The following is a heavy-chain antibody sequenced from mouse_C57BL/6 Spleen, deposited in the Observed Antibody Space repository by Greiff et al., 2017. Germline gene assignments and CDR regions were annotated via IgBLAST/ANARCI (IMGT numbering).Heavy chain of an antibody. V-gene: IGHV1-47*01. D-gene: IGHD1-1*02. CDR2: FHPYNDDT. Sequence: QVHVKQSGAELVKPGASVKLSCKASGYTFTTYPIEWMKQNHGKSLEWIGNFHPYNDDTKYNEKFKGKAPLTVEKASSTVYLELSRLTSDDSAVYYCARHGDYYAMDYGGQGTSVTVSS. CDR1: GYTFTTYP. CDR3: ARHGDYYAMDY. J-gene: IGHJ4*01.